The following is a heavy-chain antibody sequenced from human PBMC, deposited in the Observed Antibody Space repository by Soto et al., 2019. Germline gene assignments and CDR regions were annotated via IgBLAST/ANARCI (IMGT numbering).Heavy chain of an antibody. CDR1: GGSVSSGSYY. V-gene: IGHV4-61*01. J-gene: IGHJ4*02. CDR2: LYNSGST. D-gene: IGHD5-18*01. Sequence: QVQLQESGPGLVKPSETLSLTCTVSGGSVSSGSYYWTWIRQPPGKGLEWIGCLYNSGSTNYNPALKRRASISVDTSKNQFSLRLSSVTAADTAVYYCARDNGYSYGYFDYWGQGTRVTVSS. CDR3: ARDNGYSYGYFDY.